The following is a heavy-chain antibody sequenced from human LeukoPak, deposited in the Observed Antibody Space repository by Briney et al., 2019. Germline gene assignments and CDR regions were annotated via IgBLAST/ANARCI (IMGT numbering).Heavy chain of an antibody. CDR2: IYYSGST. CDR3: ARLHSGSPGAGY. V-gene: IGHV4-59*08. J-gene: IGHJ4*02. Sequence: PSETLSLTCTVSGGSISRYYWTWIRQPPGKGLEWIGYIYYSGSTNYNPSLKSRVTISVDTSKNQFSLKLSSVTAADTAVYYCARLHSGSPGAGYWGQGTLVTVSS. CDR1: GGSISRYY. D-gene: IGHD1-26*01.